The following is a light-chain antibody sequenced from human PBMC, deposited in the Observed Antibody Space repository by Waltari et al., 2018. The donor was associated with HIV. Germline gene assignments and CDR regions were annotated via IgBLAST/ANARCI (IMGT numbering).Light chain of an antibody. CDR1: HGIRSY. Sequence: DIQLTQSPSFLSASVGDRVTMTCRASHGIRSYLAWYQQKPGNAPNLLIYAASTLQSGVPSRFSGSGSGTEFTLTISSLQPEDFATYSCQQLNEYPWTFGQGTKVEMK. V-gene: IGKV1-9*01. J-gene: IGKJ1*01. CDR3: QQLNEYPWT. CDR2: AAS.